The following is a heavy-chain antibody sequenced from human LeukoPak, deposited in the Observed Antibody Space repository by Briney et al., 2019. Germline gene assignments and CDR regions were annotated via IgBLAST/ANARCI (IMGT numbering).Heavy chain of an antibody. J-gene: IGHJ4*02. V-gene: IGHV4-31*11. CDR2: IYYSGST. Sequence: PSETLSLTCAVYGGSFSGYYWSWIRQHPGKGLEWIGYIYYSGSTYYNPSLKSRVTISVDTSKNQFSLKLSSVTAADTAVYYCARDPIVVVPAAFGDWGQGTLVTVSS. CDR3: ARDPIVVVPAAFGD. CDR1: GGSFSGYY. D-gene: IGHD2-2*01.